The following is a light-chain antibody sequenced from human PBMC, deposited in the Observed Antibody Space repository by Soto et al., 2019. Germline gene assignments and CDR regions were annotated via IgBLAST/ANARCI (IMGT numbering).Light chain of an antibody. V-gene: IGKV3-20*01. Sequence: EIVLTQSPGTLSLSPGERATLSCRASQSVSSSYLAWYQQKPGQAPRLLIYGASSRATGIPDRFSGRGFGTDFTLTISRLEPEDFAVYYCQQYNNWPLTFGGGTKVDIK. CDR2: GAS. J-gene: IGKJ4*01. CDR1: QSVSSSY. CDR3: QQYNNWPLT.